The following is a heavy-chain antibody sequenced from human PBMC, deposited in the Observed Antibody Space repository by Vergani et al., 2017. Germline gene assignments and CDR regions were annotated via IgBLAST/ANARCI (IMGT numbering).Heavy chain of an antibody. J-gene: IGHJ4*02. D-gene: IGHD5-12*01. CDR3: VKDAGGYENFFDS. V-gene: IGHV3-23*01. CDR2: LTGGGGST. Sequence: EVQLLESGGSLKQPGGSVRLSCAASGFTFSTYAMHWVRQAPGKGLEWVSALTGGGGSTYYADSFKGRFIISRDNSRDTLYLQMNSLRPEDTGTYYCVKDAGGYENFFDSWCQGTLVTVSS. CDR1: GFTFSTYA.